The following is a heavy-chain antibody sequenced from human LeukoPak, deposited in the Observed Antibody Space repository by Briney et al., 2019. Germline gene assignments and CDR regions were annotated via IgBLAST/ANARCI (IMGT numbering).Heavy chain of an antibody. Sequence: GGSLRLSCVASGFTFSSYEMNWVRQAPGKGLEWVAKVNENGRETYYADSVKGRFTISRDNARNSVSLQMSNLRVEDTAVYYCAKDEVGGHFEYWGQGILVTVSS. CDR3: AKDEVGGHFEY. V-gene: IGHV3-7*01. CDR1: GFTFSSYE. J-gene: IGHJ4*02. CDR2: VNENGRET.